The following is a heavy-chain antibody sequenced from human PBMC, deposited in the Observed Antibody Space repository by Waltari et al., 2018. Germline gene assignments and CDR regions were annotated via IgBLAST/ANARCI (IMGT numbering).Heavy chain of an antibody. CDR2: ISSSSSYI. CDR3: AREEGRVGATPGGPGY. D-gene: IGHD1-26*01. V-gene: IGHV3-21*01. CDR1: GFTFSSYS. J-gene: IGHJ4*02. Sequence: GGGLVKPGGSLRLSCAASGFTFSSYSMNWVRQAPGKGLEWVSSISSSSSYIYYADSVKCRFTISRDNAKNSLYLQMNSLRAEDTAVYYCAREEGRVGATPGGPGYWGQGTLVTVSS.